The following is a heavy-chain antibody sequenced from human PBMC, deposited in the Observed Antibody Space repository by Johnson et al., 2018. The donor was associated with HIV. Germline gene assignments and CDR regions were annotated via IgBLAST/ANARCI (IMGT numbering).Heavy chain of an antibody. V-gene: IGHV3-30*18. Sequence: QVQLVESGGGVVQPGRSLRLSCAVSGFIFNNYGMHWVRQAPGKGLEWVAVISYDGSNKYYADSVKGRFTISRDNSKHTLYLQMNSLRAEDTAVYYCAKSGRYPRFGACDIWGQGTMVTVSS. J-gene: IGHJ3*02. CDR1: GFIFNNYG. D-gene: IGHD1-26*01. CDR3: AKSGRYPRFGACDI. CDR2: ISYDGSNK.